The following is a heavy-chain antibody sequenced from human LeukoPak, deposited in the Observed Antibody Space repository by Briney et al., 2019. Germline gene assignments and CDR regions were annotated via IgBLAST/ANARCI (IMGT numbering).Heavy chain of an antibody. V-gene: IGHV3-7*01. CDR3: VREDTYSTDWYGPDY. J-gene: IGHJ4*02. CDR2: IDQHGSAK. D-gene: IGHD6-19*01. Sequence: GGSLRLSCAASGFTFSSYWMSWVRQAPGKGLEWVANIDQHGSAKYYVDSVKGRFTISRDNAKNSLHLQMNSLSAEDTAMYYCVREDTYSTDWYGPDYWGQGTLVTASS. CDR1: GFTFSSYW.